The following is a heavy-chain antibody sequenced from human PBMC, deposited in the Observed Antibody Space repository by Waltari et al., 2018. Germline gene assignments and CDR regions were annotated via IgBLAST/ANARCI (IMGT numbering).Heavy chain of an antibody. CDR2: LIPIFGTA. CDR3: AGVYCSGGSCYGYYYYYGMDV. J-gene: IGHJ6*02. Sequence: QVQQVQSGAEVKKPGSSVKVSCKAYGGTLSSYARSWVRQAPEHGHQWMAGLIPIFGTANYAQKFQVRVTITADESTSTAYMELRSLRSEDTAVYYCAGVYCSGGSCYGYYYYYGMDVWGQGTTVTVSS. D-gene: IGHD2-15*01. V-gene: IGHV1-69*01. CDR1: GGTLSSYA.